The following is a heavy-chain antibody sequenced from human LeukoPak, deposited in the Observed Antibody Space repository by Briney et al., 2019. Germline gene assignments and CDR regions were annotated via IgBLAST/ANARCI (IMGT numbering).Heavy chain of an antibody. CDR3: ARADLLLWFGESADYYYGMDV. V-gene: IGHV1-18*04. D-gene: IGHD3-10*01. CDR1: GYTFTSYG. CDR2: ISAYNGNT. J-gene: IGHJ6*04. Sequence: ASVKVSCKASGYTFTSYGISWVRQAPGQGLEWMGWISAYNGNTNYARKLQGRVTMTTDTSTSTAYMELRSLRSDDTAVYYCARADLLLWFGESADYYYGMDVWGKGTTVTVSS.